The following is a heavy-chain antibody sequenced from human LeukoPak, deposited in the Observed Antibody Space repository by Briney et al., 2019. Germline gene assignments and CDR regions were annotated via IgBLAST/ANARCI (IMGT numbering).Heavy chain of an antibody. CDR1: GFTFINAW. D-gene: IGHD1-26*01. CDR2: IKAKAHGGTI. Sequence: GGSLRLSCAASGFTFINAWMAWVRQAPGKGLEWVGRIKAKAHGGTIEYAAPVKGRFTISRDDSKNTLYLQMNSLKTEDTAVYYCTTDGVGVEGATYDNWGREPWSASPQ. CDR3: TTDGVGVEGATYDN. J-gene: IGHJ4*02. V-gene: IGHV3-15*01.